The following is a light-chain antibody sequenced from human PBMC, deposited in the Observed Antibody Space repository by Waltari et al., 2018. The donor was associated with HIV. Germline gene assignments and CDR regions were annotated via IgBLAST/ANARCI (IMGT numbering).Light chain of an antibody. J-gene: IGLJ1*01. CDR2: NNY. Sequence: QSVLTQPPSASGTPGQRVTIACSGSNSNIGSNTVNWYKQVPGTAPKLLIYNNYERPSGVPDRFSGSKSGSSASLAISGLQSEDDGDYYCCSCPRSGIRYVFGTGTKVTVL. CDR1: NSNIGSNT. V-gene: IGLV1-44*01. CDR3: CSCPRSGIRYV.